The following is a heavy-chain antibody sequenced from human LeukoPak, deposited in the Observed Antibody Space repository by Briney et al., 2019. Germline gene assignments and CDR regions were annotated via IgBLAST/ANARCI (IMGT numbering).Heavy chain of an antibody. D-gene: IGHD1-26*01. CDR2: ISYDGSNK. CDR1: GFTFSSYG. CDR3: ARTPPFLSGSSYYFDY. V-gene: IGHV3-30*03. J-gene: IGHJ4*02. Sequence: GESLRLSCAASGFTFSSYGMHWVRQAPGKGLEWVAVISYDGSNKYYADSVKGRLTISRDNSKNTLYLQMNSLRAEDTAVYYCARTPPFLSGSSYYFDYWGQGTLVTVSS.